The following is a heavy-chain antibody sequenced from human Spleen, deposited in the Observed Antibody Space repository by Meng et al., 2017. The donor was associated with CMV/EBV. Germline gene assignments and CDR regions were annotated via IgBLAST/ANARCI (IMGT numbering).Heavy chain of an antibody. D-gene: IGHD2-2*01. CDR2: IRSKTDSYAT. Sequence: GGSLRLSCAASGFNFSGSAMHWVRQASGKGLEWIGRIRSKTDSYATAYAASVKGRFTISRDDSTNTAYLQMNSLRVEDTAVYYCARGGYCSGTSCLLDYWGQGTLVTVSS. J-gene: IGHJ4*02. CDR1: GFNFSGSA. V-gene: IGHV3-73*01. CDR3: ARGGYCSGTSCLLDY.